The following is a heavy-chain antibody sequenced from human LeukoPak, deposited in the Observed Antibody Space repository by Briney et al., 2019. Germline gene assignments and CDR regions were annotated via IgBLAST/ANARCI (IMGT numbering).Heavy chain of an antibody. CDR3: AKDVDYGDYGAYYYGMDV. CDR1: GFTFSSYG. D-gene: IGHD4-17*01. CDR2: ISYDGSNK. J-gene: IGHJ6*02. V-gene: IGHV3-30*18. Sequence: PGRSLRLSCAASGFTFSSYGMHWVRQAPGKGLEWVAVISYDGSNKYYADSVKGRFTISRDNSKNTLYLQMNSLRAEDTAVYYCAKDVDYGDYGAYYYGMDVWGQGTTVTVSS.